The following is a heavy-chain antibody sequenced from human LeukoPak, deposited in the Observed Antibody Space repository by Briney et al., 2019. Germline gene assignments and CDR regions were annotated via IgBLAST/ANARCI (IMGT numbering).Heavy chain of an antibody. D-gene: IGHD1-7*01. V-gene: IGHV1-69*05. CDR1: GYTFTSYG. CDR2: IIPIFGTA. J-gene: IGHJ4*02. Sequence: SVKVSCKASGYTFTSYGISWVRQAPGQGLEWMGGIIPIFGTANYAQKFQGRVTITTDESTSTAYMELSSLRSEDTAVYYCARELSGITGTTPFGYWGQGTLVTVSS. CDR3: ARELSGITGTTPFGY.